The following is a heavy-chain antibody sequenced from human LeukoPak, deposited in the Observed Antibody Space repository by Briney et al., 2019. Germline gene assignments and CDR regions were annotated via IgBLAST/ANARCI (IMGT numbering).Heavy chain of an antibody. D-gene: IGHD3-3*01. V-gene: IGHV3-30*02. Sequence: GGSLRLSCAASGFTFSSYGMHWVRQAPGKGLEWVAFIRYDGSNKYYADSVKGRFTISRDNSKNTLYLQMNSLRAEDTAVYYCAKWVDFWGGCSSYYYYYMDVWGKGTTVTVSS. CDR3: AKWVDFWGGCSSYYYYYMDV. CDR2: IRYDGSNK. CDR1: GFTFSSYG. J-gene: IGHJ6*03.